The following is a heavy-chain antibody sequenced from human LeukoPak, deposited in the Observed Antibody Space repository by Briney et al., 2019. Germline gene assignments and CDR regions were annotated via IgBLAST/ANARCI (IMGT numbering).Heavy chain of an antibody. CDR1: GFTFSSYA. D-gene: IGHD3-3*01. CDR3: ARSTIFGVEIDY. CDR2: INSDGSST. V-gene: IGHV3-74*01. J-gene: IGHJ4*02. Sequence: GGSLRLSCAASGFTFSSYAMSWVRQAPGKGLVWVSRINSDGSSTSYADSVKGRFTISRDNAKNTLYLQMNSLRAEDTAVYYCARSTIFGVEIDYWGQGTLVTVSS.